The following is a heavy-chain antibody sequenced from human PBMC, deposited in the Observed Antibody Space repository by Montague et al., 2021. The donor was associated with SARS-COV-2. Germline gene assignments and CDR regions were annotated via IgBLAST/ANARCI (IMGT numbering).Heavy chain of an antibody. CDR2: IYYSGST. D-gene: IGHD6-19*01. Sequence: SGTLSLTCAVSGGSINSYYWSWIRQPPGKGLEWIGYIYYSGSTIYNPSLKSRVTISIDTSKNQFSLKLNSVTAADTAVYYCAGRPTPSYSSGWYLFYYAMDVWGKGTTVTVSS. V-gene: IGHV4-59*03. CDR3: AGRPTPSYSSGWYLFYYAMDV. CDR1: GGSINSYY. J-gene: IGHJ6*04.